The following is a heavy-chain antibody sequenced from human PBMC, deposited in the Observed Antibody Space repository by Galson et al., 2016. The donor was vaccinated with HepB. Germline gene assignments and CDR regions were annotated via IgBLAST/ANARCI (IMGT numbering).Heavy chain of an antibody. CDR3: ARGKAVTGSDPLDP. J-gene: IGHJ5*02. D-gene: IGHD6-19*01. Sequence: SLRLSCAASGFTVSSTFMTWVHQAPGKGLEWVSVIYSGDSTNYADSVKGRFTISRDNSKNTLYLQMNSRRVEDTAVYYCARGKAVTGSDPLDPWGQGTLVTVSS. V-gene: IGHV3-53*01. CDR2: IYSGDST. CDR1: GFTVSSTF.